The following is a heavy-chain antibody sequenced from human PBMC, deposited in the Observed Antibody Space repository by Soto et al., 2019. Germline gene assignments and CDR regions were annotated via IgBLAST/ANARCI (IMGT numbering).Heavy chain of an antibody. CDR1: GYTFTAYF. D-gene: IGHD5-18*01. Sequence: QVHLVQSGAEVEKPGASVKVSCKASGYTFTAYFLHWFRQAPGQGPEWMGWIDPNSGATKSASKFQGRITMTRDTSSDTAYMELRRLTSDDTAVYYCARGPSHGAFDYWGQGTLVTVSS. J-gene: IGHJ4*02. CDR3: ARGPSHGAFDY. CDR2: IDPNSGAT. V-gene: IGHV1-2*02.